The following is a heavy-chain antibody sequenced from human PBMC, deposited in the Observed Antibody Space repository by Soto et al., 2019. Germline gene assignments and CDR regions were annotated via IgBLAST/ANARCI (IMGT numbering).Heavy chain of an antibody. Sequence: VQLVESGGGVVQPGRSLRLSCVASEFTFSSHLMHWVRQAPGKGLEWVAFISNDGDYKNYADSVKGRFTISRDNSKDTVYLEIHSLRPEDTALYHCARDAAFSAPYYLDYWGQGTLVIVS. CDR2: ISNDGDYK. CDR3: ARDAAFSAPYYLDY. D-gene: IGHD1-26*01. V-gene: IGHV3-30*03. J-gene: IGHJ4*02. CDR1: EFTFSSHL.